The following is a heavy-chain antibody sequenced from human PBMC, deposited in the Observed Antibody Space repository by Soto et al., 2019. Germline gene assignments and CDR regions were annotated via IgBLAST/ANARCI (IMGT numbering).Heavy chain of an antibody. CDR1: GGSISSSSYY. D-gene: IGHD6-13*01. Sequence: QLQLQESGPGLVKPSETLSLTCTVSGGSISSSSYYWGWIRQPPGKGLEWIGSIYYSGSTYYNPSLKSRVTISVDTSKNQFSLKLSSVTAADTAVYYCARPSRIAAAGPDYWGQGTLVTVSS. CDR3: ARPSRIAAAGPDY. V-gene: IGHV4-39*01. J-gene: IGHJ4*02. CDR2: IYYSGST.